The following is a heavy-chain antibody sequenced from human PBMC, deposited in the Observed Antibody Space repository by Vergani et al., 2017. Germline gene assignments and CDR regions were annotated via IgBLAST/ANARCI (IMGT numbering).Heavy chain of an antibody. CDR3: AREGRGIVVTTNWFDP. J-gene: IGHJ5*02. Sequence: QVQLVQSGAEVKKPAASVTVSCKASGYTFTGYYMHWVRQAPGQGLEWMGWINPNSGGTNYAQKFQGRVTMTRDTSISTAYMELSRLRSADTAVYYCAREGRGIVVTTNWFDPWGQGTLVTVSS. V-gene: IGHV1-2*02. D-gene: IGHD2-21*01. CDR1: GYTFTGYY. CDR2: INPNSGGT.